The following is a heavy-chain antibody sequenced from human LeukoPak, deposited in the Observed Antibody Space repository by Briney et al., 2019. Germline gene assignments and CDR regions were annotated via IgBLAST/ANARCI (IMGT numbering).Heavy chain of an antibody. CDR3: ARRQGCSSTSCPPDS. V-gene: IGHV5-51*01. D-gene: IGHD2-2*01. CDR2: IYPGDSDT. CDR1: GYSFTTYW. J-gene: IGHJ4*02. Sequence: GESLKISCRGSGYSFTTYWIGWVRQMPGKGLEWMGIIYPGDSDTRYSPSFQGQVTMSADKSIDTAYLQWSSLKASDTAMYYCARRQGCSSTSCPPDSWGQGTLVTVSS.